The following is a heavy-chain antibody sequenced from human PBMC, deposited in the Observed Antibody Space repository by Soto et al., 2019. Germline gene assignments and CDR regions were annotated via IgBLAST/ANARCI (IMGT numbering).Heavy chain of an antibody. J-gene: IGHJ6*02. CDR3: ARVVTSYYYYYGMDV. CDR2: ISSSSSYI. V-gene: IGHV3-21*01. CDR1: GFTFSSYS. Sequence: GSLRLSCAASGFTFSSYSMNWVRQAPGKGLEWVSSISSSSSYIYYADSVKGRFTISRDNAKNSLYLQMNSLRAEDTAVYYCARVVTSYYYYYGMDVWGQGTTVTVSS. D-gene: IGHD2-15*01.